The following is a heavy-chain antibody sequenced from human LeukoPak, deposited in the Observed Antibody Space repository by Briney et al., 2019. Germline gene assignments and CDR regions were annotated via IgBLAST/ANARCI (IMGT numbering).Heavy chain of an antibody. CDR3: AKDYLGGYSYGSPFDF. V-gene: IGHV3-30*02. D-gene: IGHD5-18*01. Sequence: GGSLRLSCAASGFTFSSYGIHWVRQAPGKGLEWVAFIRYDGSNKYYADSVKGRFTISRDNSKNTLYLQMNSLRPEDTAVYYCAKDYLGGYSYGSPFDFWGQGTLVTVSS. J-gene: IGHJ4*02. CDR2: IRYDGSNK. CDR1: GFTFSSYG.